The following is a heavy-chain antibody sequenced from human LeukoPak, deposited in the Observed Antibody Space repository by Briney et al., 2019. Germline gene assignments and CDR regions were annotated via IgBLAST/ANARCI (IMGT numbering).Heavy chain of an antibody. J-gene: IGHJ3*02. CDR2: ISSSGSTI. V-gene: IGHV3-11*01. D-gene: IGHD5-24*01. CDR1: GFTFSDYY. CDR3: ARRDARWLQVDAFDI. Sequence: GGSLRLSCAASGFTFSDYYMSWIRQAPGKGLEWVSYISSSGSTIHYADSVKGRFTISRDNAKNSLYLQMNSLRAEDTAVYYCARRDARWLQVDAFDIWGQGTMVTVPS.